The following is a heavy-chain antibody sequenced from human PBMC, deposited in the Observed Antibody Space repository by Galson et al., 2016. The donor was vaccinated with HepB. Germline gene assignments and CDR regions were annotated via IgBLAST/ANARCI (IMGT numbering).Heavy chain of an antibody. D-gene: IGHD3-16*01. J-gene: IGHJ4*02. V-gene: IGHV4-4*02. CDR1: SDSINSKNW. CDR2: TSHSGNT. CDR3: ASHRGGGSYFDS. Sequence: ETLSLTCAVSSDSINSKNWWSWVRQPPGKGLEWIGETSHSGNTNYSPSLKSRVTISLDKSKNQFSLNLKYMTAADTAVYYCASHRGGGSYFDSWGQGILVTVSS.